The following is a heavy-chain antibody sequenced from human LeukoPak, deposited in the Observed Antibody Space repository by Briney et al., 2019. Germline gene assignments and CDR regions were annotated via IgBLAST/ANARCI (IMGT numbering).Heavy chain of an antibody. D-gene: IGHD4-17*01. J-gene: IGHJ1*01. CDR3: ARQGYGDYYFQH. V-gene: IGHV3-7*01. Sequence: PGGSLRLSCAASGFTFSNYWMSWVRQAPGKGLEWVANIKQDGSEKYCVDSVKGRFTISRDNAKNSLYLQMNSLRAVDTAVYYCARQGYGDYYFQHWGQGTLVTVSS. CDR2: IKQDGSEK. CDR1: GFTFSNYW.